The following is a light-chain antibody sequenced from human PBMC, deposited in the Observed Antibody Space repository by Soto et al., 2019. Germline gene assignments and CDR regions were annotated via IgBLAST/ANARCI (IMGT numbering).Light chain of an antibody. CDR1: QGISSY. Sequence: DIELTQSPSFLSASVGDRVTITCRASQGISSYLAWYQQKPGKVPKLVIYAASTMQSGVPSRFSGSGSGTELTLTISSLQPEDFATYYCQQLNTYPITFGQGTRLE. CDR2: AAS. CDR3: QQLNTYPIT. J-gene: IGKJ5*01. V-gene: IGKV1-9*01.